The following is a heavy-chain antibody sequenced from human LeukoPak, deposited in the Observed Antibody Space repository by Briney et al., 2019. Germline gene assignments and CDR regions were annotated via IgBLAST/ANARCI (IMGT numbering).Heavy chain of an antibody. CDR1: GYTFTSYA. Sequence: ASVKVSCKASGYTFTSYAMNWVRQAPGQGLEWRGCINTNTGNPTYAQGFTGRFVFSLDTSVSTAYLQISSLKAEDTAVYYCARGGSGRYAWFDPWGQGTLVTVSS. V-gene: IGHV7-4-1*02. D-gene: IGHD3-10*01. CDR3: ARGGSGRYAWFDP. J-gene: IGHJ5*02. CDR2: INTNTGNP.